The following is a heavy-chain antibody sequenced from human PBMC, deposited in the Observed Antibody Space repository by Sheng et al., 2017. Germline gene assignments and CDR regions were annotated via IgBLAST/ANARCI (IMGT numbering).Heavy chain of an antibody. J-gene: IGHJ4*02. D-gene: IGHD5-12*01. Sequence: EVQLVESGGGFVQPGGSLRLSCAASGFTLSSYEMNWVRQAPGKGLEWVSYISSSGSTIYYADSVKGRFTISRDNAKNSLYLQMNSLRAEDTAVYYCAKDRGYSGFDGLDNWGQGTRVTVSS. CDR2: ISSSGSTI. CDR3: AKDRGYSGFDGLDN. V-gene: IGHV3-48*03. CDR1: GFTLSSYE.